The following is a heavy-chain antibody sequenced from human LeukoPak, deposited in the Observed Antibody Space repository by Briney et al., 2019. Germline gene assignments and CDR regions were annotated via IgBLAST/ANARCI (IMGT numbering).Heavy chain of an antibody. V-gene: IGHV3-7*01. J-gene: IGHJ4*02. D-gene: IGHD3-10*01. CDR3: ATGGARYYYSDY. CDR2: IKQDGSEK. CDR1: GFTFSSYA. Sequence: QTGGSLRLSCAASGFTFSSYAMSWVRQAPGKGLEWVANIKQDGSEKYYVDSVKGRFTISRDNAKNSLYLQMNSLRAEDTAVYYCATGGARYYYSDYWGQGTLVTVSS.